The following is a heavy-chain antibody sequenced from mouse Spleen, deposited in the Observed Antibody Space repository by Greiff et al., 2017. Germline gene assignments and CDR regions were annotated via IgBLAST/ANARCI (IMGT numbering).Heavy chain of an antibody. J-gene: IGHJ1*03. CDR3: AKFYGYPWYFDV. V-gene: IGHV5-17*01. Sequence: EVKLVESGGGLVKPGGSLKLSCAASGFTFSDYGMHWVRQAPEKGLEWVAYISSGSSTIYYADTVKGRFTISRDNAKNTLFLQMTSLRSEDTAMYYCAKFYGYPWYFDVWGTGTTVTVSS. D-gene: IGHD2-2*01. CDR1: GFTFSDYG. CDR2: ISSGSSTI.